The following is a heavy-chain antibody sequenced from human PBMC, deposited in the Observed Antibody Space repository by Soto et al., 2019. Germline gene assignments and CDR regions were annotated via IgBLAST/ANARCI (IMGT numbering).Heavy chain of an antibody. CDR1: GFNFSNYG. V-gene: IGHV3-30*18. CDR2: ISHDGSNK. Sequence: QVQLVESGGGVVQPGRSLRLSCAGSGFNFSNYGLHWVRQTPGKGLEWVAFISHDGSNKYYADSVKGRFTISRDSSKSTLYLQMDSLRVEDTAVYYCAKDGAPRYCSGRSCHPAGAYWGQGTLVTVSS. J-gene: IGHJ4*02. CDR3: AKDGAPRYCSGRSCHPAGAY. D-gene: IGHD2-15*01.